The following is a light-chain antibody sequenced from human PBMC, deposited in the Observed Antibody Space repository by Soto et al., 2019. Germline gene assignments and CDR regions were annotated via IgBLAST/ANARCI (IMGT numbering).Light chain of an antibody. CDR2: EVT. Sequence: QSVLTQPASVAGSPGQSITISCTGTSSDIGGYNSVSWYQQHPRKAPKLMIYEVTNRPSGISNRFSGSKSGNTASLTISGLQAEAEADYYCSSYTRGNTYVFGTGTKVTVL. CDR1: SSDIGGYNS. V-gene: IGLV2-14*01. J-gene: IGLJ1*01. CDR3: SSYTRGNTYV.